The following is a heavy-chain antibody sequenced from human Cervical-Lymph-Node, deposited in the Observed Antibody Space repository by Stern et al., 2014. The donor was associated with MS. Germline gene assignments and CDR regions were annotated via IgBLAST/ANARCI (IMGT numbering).Heavy chain of an antibody. Sequence: EVQLVESGGGLVQPGGSLRLSCAASGFTFSSYDMHWVRQATGKGLEWVSAIGTAGDTYYPGSVKGRCTISRENAKNSLYLQMNSLRAGDTAVYYCAREGDYSSFDYWGQGTLVTVSS. CDR1: GFTFSSYD. V-gene: IGHV3-13*01. CDR2: IGTAGDT. J-gene: IGHJ4*02. D-gene: IGHD4-11*01. CDR3: AREGDYSSFDY.